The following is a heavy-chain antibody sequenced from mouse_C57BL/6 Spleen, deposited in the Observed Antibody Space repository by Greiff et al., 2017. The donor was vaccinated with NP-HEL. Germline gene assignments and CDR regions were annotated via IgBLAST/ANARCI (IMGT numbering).Heavy chain of an antibody. J-gene: IGHJ2*01. D-gene: IGHD2-12*01. Sequence: VQLQQSGPELVKPGASVKISCKASGYALSSSGMNWVKQRPGKGLEWIGRIYPGDGDTNYNGKFKGKATLTADKSSSTAYMQLSSLTSEDSAVYFCARGDSVDYWGQGTTLTVSS. CDR3: ARGDSVDY. CDR2: IYPGDGDT. V-gene: IGHV1-82*01. CDR1: GYALSSSG.